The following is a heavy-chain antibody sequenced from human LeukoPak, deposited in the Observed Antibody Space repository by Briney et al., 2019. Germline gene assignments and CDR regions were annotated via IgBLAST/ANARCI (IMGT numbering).Heavy chain of an antibody. CDR2: INPSGGST. Sequence: ASVNVTFNSSGYTFTSYYMNWVRQAPGQGLEWMGIINPSGGSTSYAQKVQGRGTMTRDTYTSTVYMELSSLRSEDTAVYYCARDEGSYGCAYWGQGTLVTVSS. V-gene: IGHV1-46*01. J-gene: IGHJ4*02. CDR1: GYTFTSYY. D-gene: IGHD5-18*01. CDR3: ARDEGSYGCAY.